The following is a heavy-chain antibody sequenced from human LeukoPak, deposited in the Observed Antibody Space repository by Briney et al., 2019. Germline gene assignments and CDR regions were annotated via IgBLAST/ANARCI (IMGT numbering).Heavy chain of an antibody. Sequence: GGSLRLSCAASGFTFSDYYMSWIRQAPGKGLEWVSYISSSGSTIYYADSVKGRFTISRDNAKNSLYLQMNSLRAEDTAVYYCARVGVVVPAAVYIDYWGQGSLVTVSS. CDR2: ISSSGSTI. CDR1: GFTFSDYY. CDR3: ARVGVVVPAAVYIDY. V-gene: IGHV3-11*01. D-gene: IGHD2-2*01. J-gene: IGHJ4*02.